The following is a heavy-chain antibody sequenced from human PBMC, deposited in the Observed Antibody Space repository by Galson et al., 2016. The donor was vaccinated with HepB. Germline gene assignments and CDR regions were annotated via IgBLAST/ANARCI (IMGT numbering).Heavy chain of an antibody. D-gene: IGHD3-16*01. CDR2: IRNKAFREST. V-gene: IGHV3-49*04. CDR1: GFNVGDYA. Sequence: SLRLSCATSGFNVGDYAMSWVRQAPGKGLEWVAFIRNKAFRESTEYAASVRDRFTISRHESYNIANLQMDSLKNEATAMYYCSRSDLLTPTSHDLYFDFWGPGTIVTVAS. J-gene: IGHJ2*01. CDR3: SRSDLLTPTSHDLYFDF.